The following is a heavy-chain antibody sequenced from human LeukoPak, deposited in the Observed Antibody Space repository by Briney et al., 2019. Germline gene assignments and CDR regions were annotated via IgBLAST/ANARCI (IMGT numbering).Heavy chain of an antibody. D-gene: IGHD6-19*01. J-gene: IGHJ4*02. CDR2: INPNSGGT. CDR1: GYTFSDYY. V-gene: IGHV1-2*02. Sequence: ASVEVSCKGSGYTFSDYYMHWVRQAPGQGLEWMGWINPNSGGTNFAQKFQGRVTMTRDTSISTAYMELSRLTSDDTAVYYCARDQKQWLEIDYWGQGTLVTVSS. CDR3: ARDQKQWLEIDY.